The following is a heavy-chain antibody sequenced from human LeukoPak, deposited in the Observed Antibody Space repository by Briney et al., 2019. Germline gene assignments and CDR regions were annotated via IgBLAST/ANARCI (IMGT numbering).Heavy chain of an antibody. D-gene: IGHD2-15*01. CDR1: GLTFGDYA. CDR3: TRAGRAASFYFDY. J-gene: IGHJ4*02. Sequence: GSLRLSCTASGLTFGDYAMSWVRQAPGKGLEWVGFIRSKAYGGTTEYVASVKGRFTISRDDSKSLAYLQMNSLKTEDTAVYYCTRAGRAASFYFDYWGQGTLVTVSS. V-gene: IGHV3-49*04. CDR2: IRSKAYGGTT.